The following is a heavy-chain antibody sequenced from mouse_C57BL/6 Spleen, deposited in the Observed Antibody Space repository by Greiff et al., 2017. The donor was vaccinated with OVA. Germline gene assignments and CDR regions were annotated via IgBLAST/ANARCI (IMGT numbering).Heavy chain of an antibody. CDR2: INYDGSST. Sequence: EVHLAESEGGLVQPGSSMKLSCTASGFTFSDYYMAWVRQVPEKGLEGVANINYDGSSTYYLDSLKSRFIISRDNAKNILYLQMSSLKSEDTATYYCARATVDYAMDYWGQGTSVTVSS. CDR1: GFTFSDYY. J-gene: IGHJ4*01. V-gene: IGHV5-16*01. D-gene: IGHD1-1*01. CDR3: ARATVDYAMDY.